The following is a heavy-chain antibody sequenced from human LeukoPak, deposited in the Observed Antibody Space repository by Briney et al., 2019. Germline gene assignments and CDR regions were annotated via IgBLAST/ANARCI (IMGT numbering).Heavy chain of an antibody. V-gene: IGHV3-21*04. Sequence: GGSLRLSCAASGFTFSSYSMNWVRQAPGKGLEWVSSISSSSSYIYYADSVKGRFTISRDNSKNTLYLQMNSLRAEDTAVYYCAKANYDFWSGYLFPFDYWGQGTLVTVSS. CDR3: AKANYDFWSGYLFPFDY. CDR1: GFTFSSYS. D-gene: IGHD3-3*01. CDR2: ISSSSSYI. J-gene: IGHJ4*02.